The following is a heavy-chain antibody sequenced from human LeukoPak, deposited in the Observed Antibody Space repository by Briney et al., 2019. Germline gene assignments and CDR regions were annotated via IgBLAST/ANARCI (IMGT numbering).Heavy chain of an antibody. CDR3: ARGPGYSSGWTGWFDP. Sequence: SETLSLTCAVYGGSFSGYYWSWIRQPPGKGLEWIGEINHSGSTNYNPSLESRVTISVDTSKNQFSLKLSSVTAADTAVYYCARGPGYSSGWTGWFDPWGQGTLVTVSS. V-gene: IGHV4-34*01. J-gene: IGHJ5*02. D-gene: IGHD6-19*01. CDR1: GGSFSGYY. CDR2: INHSGST.